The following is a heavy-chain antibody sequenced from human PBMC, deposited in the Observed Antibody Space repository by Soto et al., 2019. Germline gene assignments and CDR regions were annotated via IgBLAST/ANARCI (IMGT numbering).Heavy chain of an antibody. CDR1: GGTFSSYD. D-gene: IGHD1-1*01. CDR3: ARDTGGVRENYYYGMDV. CDR2: IIPIFGTA. Sequence: QVQLVQSGAEVKKPGSSVKVSCKASGGTFSSYDISWVRQAPGQGLEWMGGIIPIFGTANYAQKFQGRVTITADESTSTAYMELSSLRSEDTAVYYCARDTGGVRENYYYGMDVWGQGTTVTVSS. V-gene: IGHV1-69*01. J-gene: IGHJ6*02.